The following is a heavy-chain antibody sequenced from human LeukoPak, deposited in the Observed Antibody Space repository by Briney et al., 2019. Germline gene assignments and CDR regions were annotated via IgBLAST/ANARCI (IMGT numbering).Heavy chain of an antibody. V-gene: IGHV4-59*08. CDR2: IFYSGSTNSDPSLNSGST. CDR1: GGSISSYY. CDR3: ARRVYTGDYYYGMDV. J-gene: IGHJ6*02. Sequence: VKPSETLSLTCTFSGGSISSYYWNWIRQPPGKGLEWIGYIFYSGSTNSDPSLNSGSTNYNPSLKSRATISVDTSKTQFSLKLSSVTAADTAVYYCARRVYTGDYYYGMDVWGQGTTVTVSS. D-gene: IGHD6-13*01.